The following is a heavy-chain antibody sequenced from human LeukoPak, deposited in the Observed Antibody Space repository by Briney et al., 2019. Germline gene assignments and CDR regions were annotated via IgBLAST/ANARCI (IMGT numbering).Heavy chain of an antibody. CDR3: ARDIMVYALYGMDV. CDR1: GFSFNNFG. CDR2: IWYDGSNQ. V-gene: IGHV3-33*01. J-gene: IGHJ6*02. D-gene: IGHD2-8*01. Sequence: GGSLRLSCAASGFSFNNFGMYWVRQAPGKGLEWVAVIWYDGSNQYYVDSVKGRFTISRDNAKNSLYLQMNSLRAEDTAVYYCARDIMVYALYGMDVWGQGTTVTVSS.